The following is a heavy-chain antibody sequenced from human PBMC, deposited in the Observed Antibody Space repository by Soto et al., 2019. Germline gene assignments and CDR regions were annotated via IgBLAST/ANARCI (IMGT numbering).Heavy chain of an antibody. CDR1: GYTLTELS. Sequence: ASVKVSCKVSGYTLTELSMHWVRQAPGKGLEWMGGFDPEDGETIYAQKFQGRVTMTEDTSTDTAYMELSSLRSEDTAVYYCAKDPPRGSGYYFGAFDIWGQGTMVTVSS. D-gene: IGHD3-22*01. V-gene: IGHV1-24*01. J-gene: IGHJ3*02. CDR2: FDPEDGET. CDR3: AKDPPRGSGYYFGAFDI.